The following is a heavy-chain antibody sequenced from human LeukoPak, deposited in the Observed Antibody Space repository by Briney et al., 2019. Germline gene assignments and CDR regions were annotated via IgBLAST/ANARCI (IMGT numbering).Heavy chain of an antibody. Sequence: GGSLRLSCAASGFTVSSNYMSWVRQAPGKGLEWVSVIYSGRSTYYGDSVKGRFTISRDNSKNTLYLQMNSLSAEDTAVYYCAKGYGDYGYYYYGMDVWGQGTTVTVSS. J-gene: IGHJ6*02. D-gene: IGHD4-17*01. CDR1: GFTVSSNY. CDR3: AKGYGDYGYYYYGMDV. V-gene: IGHV3-53*01. CDR2: IYSGRST.